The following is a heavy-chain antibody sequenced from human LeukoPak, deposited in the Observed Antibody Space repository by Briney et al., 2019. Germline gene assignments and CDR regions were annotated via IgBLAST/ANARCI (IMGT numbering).Heavy chain of an antibody. CDR1: GYTFTSYD. CDR2: IIPIFGTA. CDR3: ATRLGY. V-gene: IGHV1-69*05. D-gene: IGHD3-16*01. J-gene: IGHJ4*02. Sequence: PGASVKVSCKASGYTFTSYDISWVRQAPGQVLEWMGGIIPIFGTANYAQKFQGRVTITTDESTSTAYMELSSLRSEDTAVYYCATRLGYWGQGTLVTVSS.